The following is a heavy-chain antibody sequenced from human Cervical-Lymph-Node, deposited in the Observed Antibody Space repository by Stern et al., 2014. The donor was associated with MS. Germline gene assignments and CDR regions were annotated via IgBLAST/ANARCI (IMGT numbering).Heavy chain of an antibody. J-gene: IGHJ4*02. CDR1: GFTFRNYA. CDR3: ARGSR. Sequence: VQLGQSGGGLVQPGGSLRLSCVGSGFTFRNYAMHWVRQAPGKGLEYVSAITSDGGSTYYAKFVKGRFPISRDNAKNTLYLQMGRLRGDDMAVYYCARGSRWGQGTLVTVSS. V-gene: IGHV3-64*01. CDR2: ITSDGGST.